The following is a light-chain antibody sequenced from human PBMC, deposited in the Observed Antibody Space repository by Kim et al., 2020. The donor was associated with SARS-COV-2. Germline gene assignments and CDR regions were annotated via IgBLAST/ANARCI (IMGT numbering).Light chain of an antibody. CDR1: QSISRY. J-gene: IGKJ4*01. Sequence: ASVGDRVTLTCRASQSISRYLNWYQQKPGKAPKLLIYAASSLQSAVPSRFSGSGSGTDFTLTISSLQPEDFATYYCQQSYSTPLTFGGGTKVDIK. V-gene: IGKV1-39*01. CDR2: AAS. CDR3: QQSYSTPLT.